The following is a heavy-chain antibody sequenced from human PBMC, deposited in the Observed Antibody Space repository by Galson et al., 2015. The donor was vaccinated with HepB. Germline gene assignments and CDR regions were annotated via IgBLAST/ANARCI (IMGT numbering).Heavy chain of an antibody. J-gene: IGHJ4*02. CDR2: ISAYNGNT. CDR3: ARDFGIAVAGDVGY. CDR1: GYIFTSYG. V-gene: IGHV1-18*01. D-gene: IGHD6-19*01. Sequence: QSGAEVKKPGASVKVSCKASGYIFTSYGISWVRQVPGQGLEWMGWISAYNGNTNYAQKLQGRVTMTTDTSTSTAYMELRSLRSDDTAVYYCARDFGIAVAGDVGYWGQGTLVTVSS.